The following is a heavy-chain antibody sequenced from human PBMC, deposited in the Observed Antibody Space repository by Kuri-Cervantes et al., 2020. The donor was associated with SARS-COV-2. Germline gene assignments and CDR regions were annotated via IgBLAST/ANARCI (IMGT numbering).Heavy chain of an antibody. V-gene: IGHV3-23*01. J-gene: IGHJ5*02. CDR1: GFTFDDYA. D-gene: IGHD1-26*01. Sequence: GESLKISCAASGFTFDDYAMHWVRQAPGKGLEWVSAISGSGGSTYYADSVKGRFTISRDNSKNTLYLQMDSLRAEDTAVYYCAKGYSGNYYPCFDPWGQGTLVTVSS. CDR2: ISGSGGST. CDR3: AKGYSGNYYPCFDP.